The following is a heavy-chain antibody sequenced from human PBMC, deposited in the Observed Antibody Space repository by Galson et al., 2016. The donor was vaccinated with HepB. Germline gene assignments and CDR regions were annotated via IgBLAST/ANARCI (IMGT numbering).Heavy chain of an antibody. CDR3: AKGDYYDSSGLNY. CDR1: GFTVNNNF. D-gene: IGHD3-22*01. V-gene: IGHV3-53*01. J-gene: IGHJ4*02. CDR2: IYSGGRT. Sequence: SLRLSCAASGFTVNNNFMSRVRQAPGMGLEWVSVIYSGGRTFYADSVKGRFTISRDNSKNTLYLQMNSLRAEDTAVYYCAKGDYYDSSGLNYWGQGTLVTVSS.